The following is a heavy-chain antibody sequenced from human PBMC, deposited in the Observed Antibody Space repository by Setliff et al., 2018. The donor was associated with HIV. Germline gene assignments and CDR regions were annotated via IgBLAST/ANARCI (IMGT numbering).Heavy chain of an antibody. CDR1: GFTFSSYS. D-gene: IGHD6-19*01. CDR2: ISSSSSYI. J-gene: IGHJ2*01. CDR3: ARDPTWGSGWYLDL. V-gene: IGHV3-21*06. Sequence: PGGSLRLSCAASGFTFSSYSMNWVRQAPGKGLEWVSSISSSSSYIYYADSVKGRFTISRDNAKNTLYLQMDSLSAEDTAVYYCARDPTWGSGWYLDLWGRGTLVTVSS.